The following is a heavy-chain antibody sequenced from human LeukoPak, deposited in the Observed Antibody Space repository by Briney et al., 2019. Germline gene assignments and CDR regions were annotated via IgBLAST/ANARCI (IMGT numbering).Heavy chain of an antibody. D-gene: IGHD6-13*01. Sequence: ASVKVSCKASGYTFTSYGISWVRQAPGQGLEWMGWISAYNGNTNYAQKLQGRVTMTTDTSTSTAYMELRSLRSDDTAVYYCARRVAAAGTGHWFDPWGQGALVTVSS. V-gene: IGHV1-18*01. J-gene: IGHJ5*02. CDR1: GYTFTSYG. CDR2: ISAYNGNT. CDR3: ARRVAAAGTGHWFDP.